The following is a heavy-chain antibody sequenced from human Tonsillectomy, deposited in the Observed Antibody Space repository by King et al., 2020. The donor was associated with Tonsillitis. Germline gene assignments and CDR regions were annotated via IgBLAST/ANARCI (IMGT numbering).Heavy chain of an antibody. D-gene: IGHD6-19*01. Sequence: VQLVESGGGLVQPGRSLRLSCAASGFTFDDYAMHWVRQAPGKGLEWVSGISWNSGSIGYADSVKGRFTISRDNAKNSLYLQMNSLRAEDTALYYCAKGYSSGGDQTSDYWGQGTLVTVSS. V-gene: IGHV3-9*01. CDR1: GFTFDDYA. CDR2: ISWNSGSI. J-gene: IGHJ4*02. CDR3: AKGYSSGGDQTSDY.